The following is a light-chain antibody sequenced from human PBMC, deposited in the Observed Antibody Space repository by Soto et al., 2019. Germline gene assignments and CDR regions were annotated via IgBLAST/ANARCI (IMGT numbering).Light chain of an antibody. CDR2: TVS. J-gene: IGKJ4*01. CDR3: MQRIEFPLT. Sequence: DIVMTQTPLSLPVTPGEPASISCGSSQSLLDSDDGNTYLDWYLQKPGQSPQLLIYTVSYRASGVPDRFSGSGSGTEFTLKISRGEAEDVGVYYCMQRIEFPLTFGGGTKVEIK. V-gene: IGKV2-40*01. CDR1: QSLLDSDDGNTY.